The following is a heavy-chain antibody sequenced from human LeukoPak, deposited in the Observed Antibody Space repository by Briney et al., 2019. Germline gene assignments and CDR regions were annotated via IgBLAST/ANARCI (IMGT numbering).Heavy chain of an antibody. CDR2: IYYSGST. CDR3: ARDRKGGSYYFYYYYGMDV. V-gene: IGHV4-39*07. J-gene: IGHJ6*02. Sequence: ASETLSLTCTVSGGSISSSSYYWGWIRQSPGKGLEWIGSIYYSGSTYYNPSLKSRVTISVDTSKNQFSLKLSSVTAADTAVYYCARDRKGGSYYFYYYYGMDVWGQGTTVTVSS. D-gene: IGHD1-26*01. CDR1: GGSISSSSYY.